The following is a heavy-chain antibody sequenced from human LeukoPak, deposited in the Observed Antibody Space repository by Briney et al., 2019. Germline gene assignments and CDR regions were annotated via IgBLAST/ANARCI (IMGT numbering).Heavy chain of an antibody. J-gene: IGHJ4*02. D-gene: IGHD3-10*01. Sequence: GASVKVSCKASGYTFTGYYMHWVRQAPGQGLEWMGWINPNSGGTNYAQKFQGRVTMTRDTSISTAYMELSRLRSDDTAVYYCARGLGYYGSGLHFDYWGQGTLVTVSS. CDR2: INPNSGGT. CDR1: GYTFTGYY. CDR3: ARGLGYYGSGLHFDY. V-gene: IGHV1-2*02.